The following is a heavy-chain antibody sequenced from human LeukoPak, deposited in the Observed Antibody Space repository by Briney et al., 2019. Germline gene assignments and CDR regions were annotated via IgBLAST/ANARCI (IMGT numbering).Heavy chain of an antibody. CDR2: ISGSGSDT. V-gene: IGHV3-23*01. CDR3: ASRIPYDSSSY. Sequence: GGSLRLSCAASGFTFSSYAMSWVRQAPGKGLERVSGISGSGSDTFYADSVKGRFTISRDNSKNTLYLQMNSLRAEDTAVYYCASRIPYDSSSYWGQGTLVTVSS. J-gene: IGHJ4*02. CDR1: GFTFSSYA. D-gene: IGHD3-22*01.